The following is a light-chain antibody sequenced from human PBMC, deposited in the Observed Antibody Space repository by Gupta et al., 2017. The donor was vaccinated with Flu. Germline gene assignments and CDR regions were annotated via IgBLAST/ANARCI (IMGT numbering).Light chain of an antibody. Sequence: PSTLSASVGDRVTITCRASQNVNSWLAWFQQKPGKAPKLLIYKVSEVESRLPSTFSGSETCAHLSVCISFRPTDDFATSFSQLENKSLWTFGQGTKV. J-gene: IGKJ1*01. V-gene: IGKV1-5*03. CDR2: KVS. CDR3: QLENKSLWT. CDR1: QNVNSW.